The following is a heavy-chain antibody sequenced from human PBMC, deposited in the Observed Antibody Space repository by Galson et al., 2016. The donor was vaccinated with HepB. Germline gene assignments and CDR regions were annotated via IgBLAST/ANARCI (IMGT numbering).Heavy chain of an antibody. J-gene: IGHJ4*02. CDR1: GFTFSTHP. Sequence: SLRLSCAASGFTFSTHPMAWVRQAPGKGLEWVSTIGANDFRHYADSVKDRFTISRDNSRTTLYLQMNSLSAEDSAVYYCTREGHTSGHCVDFDSWGQGTLVTVSS. V-gene: IGHV3-23*01. CDR2: IGANDFR. D-gene: IGHD2-21*02. CDR3: TREGHTSGHCVDFDS.